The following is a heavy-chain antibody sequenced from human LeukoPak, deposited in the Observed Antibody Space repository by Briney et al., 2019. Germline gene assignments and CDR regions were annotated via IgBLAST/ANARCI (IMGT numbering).Heavy chain of an antibody. J-gene: IGHJ4*02. CDR2: ISWNSCSI. D-gene: IGHD3-22*01. CDR3: AKGGYYDSSGYYYMDAFDY. Sequence: GRSLRLSCAASGFTFDDYAMHWVRQAPGKGLEWVSGISWNSCSIGYADSVKGRFTISRDNAKNSLYLQMNSLRAEDTALYYCAKGGYYDSSGYYYMDAFDYWGQGTLVTVSS. V-gene: IGHV3-9*01. CDR1: GFTFDDYA.